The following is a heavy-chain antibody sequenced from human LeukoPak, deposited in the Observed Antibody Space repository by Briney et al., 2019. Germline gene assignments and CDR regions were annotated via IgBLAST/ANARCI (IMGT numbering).Heavy chain of an antibody. Sequence: GTSLRLSCAASGFTFSTYGMHWVRQAPGMGLEWVAVIWYDGSNKYYADSVKGRFTVSRDDFKNTLNLQMNSLRAEDTAVYYCAKGDYTYGSMLLGFDDWGQGTLVAVSS. D-gene: IGHD2-2*02. CDR3: AKGDYTYGSMLLGFDD. J-gene: IGHJ4*02. CDR1: GFTFSTYG. CDR2: IWYDGSNK. V-gene: IGHV3-33*06.